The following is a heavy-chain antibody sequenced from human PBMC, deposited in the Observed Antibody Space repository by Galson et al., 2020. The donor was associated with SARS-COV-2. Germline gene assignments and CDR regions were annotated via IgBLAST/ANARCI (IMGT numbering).Heavy chain of an antibody. CDR1: GLTFSSYA. D-gene: IGHD1-1*01. Sequence: GESLKISCAASGLTFSSYAMSWVRQAPGKGMEWVSAISGSGGSTYYADSVKGRFTISRDNSKNTLYLQMNSLRAEDTAVYYCAKTWNDVVSVDYWGQGTLVTVSS. J-gene: IGHJ4*02. CDR2: ISGSGGST. CDR3: AKTWNDVVSVDY. V-gene: IGHV3-23*01.